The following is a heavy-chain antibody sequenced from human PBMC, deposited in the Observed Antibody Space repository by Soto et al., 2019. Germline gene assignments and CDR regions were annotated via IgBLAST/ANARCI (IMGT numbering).Heavy chain of an antibody. V-gene: IGHV4-31*03. CDR3: ARGLGAGKGAYFES. Sequence: QVQLQESGPGLVKPSQTLSLTCTVSGSSVSRDIYYWNWLRQHPGKGLEWIGHVYHNGNAFYNPSLKSRVSISVDKSKNQFSLTLTSVTAADTATYFSARGLGAGKGAYFESWGQGTLVTVSS. CDR2: VYHNGNA. J-gene: IGHJ4*02. CDR1: GSSVSRDIYY. D-gene: IGHD3-16*01.